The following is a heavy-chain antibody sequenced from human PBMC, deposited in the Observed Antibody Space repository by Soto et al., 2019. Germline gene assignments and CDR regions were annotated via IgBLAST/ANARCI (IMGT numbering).Heavy chain of an antibody. Sequence: PGGSLRLSCAASGFTFSSYSMNWVRQAPGKGLEWVSSISSSSSYIYYPDSVKGRFTISRDNAKNSLYLQMNSLRAEDTAVYYCARVWGTTGHAFDIWGQGTMVTVSS. CDR3: ARVWGTTGHAFDI. V-gene: IGHV3-21*01. D-gene: IGHD3-16*01. CDR1: GFTFSSYS. J-gene: IGHJ3*02. CDR2: ISSSSSYI.